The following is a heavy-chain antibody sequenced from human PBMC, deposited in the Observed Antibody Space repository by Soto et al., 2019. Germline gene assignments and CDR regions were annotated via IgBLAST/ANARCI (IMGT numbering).Heavy chain of an antibody. CDR1: GFTFSSYS. CDR2: ISSSSSYI. J-gene: IGHJ3*02. Sequence: GGSLRLSCAASGFTFSSYSMNWVRQAPGKGLEWVSSISSSSSYIYYADSVKGRFTISRDNAKNSLYLQMNSLRAEDTAVYYCARDLDEDIVVVVAATLEVAFDIWGQGTMVTVSS. D-gene: IGHD2-15*01. CDR3: ARDLDEDIVVVVAATLEVAFDI. V-gene: IGHV3-21*01.